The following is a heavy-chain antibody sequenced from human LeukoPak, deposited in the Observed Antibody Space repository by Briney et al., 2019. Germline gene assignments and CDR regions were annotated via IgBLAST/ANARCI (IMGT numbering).Heavy chain of an antibody. CDR1: GYTFTCYY. D-gene: IGHD6-13*01. Sequence: ASVKVSYKASGYTFTCYYMHWVRQAPGQGLEWMGWINPNSGGTHYTQKFQGRVTMTRDTSISTAYMELSRLRSDDTAVYYCAREGAAAEDVNWFDPWGQGTLVTVSS. J-gene: IGHJ5*02. CDR2: INPNSGGT. CDR3: AREGAAAEDVNWFDP. V-gene: IGHV1-2*02.